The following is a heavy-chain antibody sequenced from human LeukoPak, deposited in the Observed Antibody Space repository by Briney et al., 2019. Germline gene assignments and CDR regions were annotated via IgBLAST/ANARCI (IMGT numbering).Heavy chain of an antibody. V-gene: IGHV1-3*01. CDR3: ARESYSYGVGHFDY. CDR2: IDAGNNNT. CDR1: GYTFTSYA. D-gene: IGHD5-18*01. J-gene: IGHJ4*02. Sequence: ASVKVSCKASGYTFTSYAMHWVRQAPGQRLEWMAWIDAGNNNTKYSQKFQGRVTITRDTSASTAYMELSSLRSEDTAVYYCARESYSYGVGHFDYWGQGTLVTVSS.